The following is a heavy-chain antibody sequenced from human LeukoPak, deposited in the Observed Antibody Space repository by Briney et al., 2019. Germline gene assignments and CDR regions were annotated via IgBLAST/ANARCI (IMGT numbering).Heavy chain of an antibody. V-gene: IGHV3-23*01. Sequence: PGGSLRLSCAASGFTFSSYAMSWVRQAPGKGLEWVSAISGSGGSTYYADSVKGRSTISRDNSKNTLYLQMNSLRAEDTAVYYCAKHPAFEYSSSSVVNWFDPWGQGTLVTVSS. D-gene: IGHD6-6*01. CDR1: GFTFSSYA. CDR3: AKHPAFEYSSSSVVNWFDP. CDR2: ISGSGGST. J-gene: IGHJ5*02.